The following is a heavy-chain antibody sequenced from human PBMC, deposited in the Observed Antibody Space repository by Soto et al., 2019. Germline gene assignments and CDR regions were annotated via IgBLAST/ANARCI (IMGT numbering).Heavy chain of an antibody. V-gene: IGHV1-2*04. CDR2: INPHSGGT. J-gene: IGHJ3*01. Sequence: GASVKVSCTASWYTFTPYYLHWVRQAPGQGLEWMGWINPHSGGTKYAQKFQDWVTMTRDTSISTAYMELSRLRSDVTAVYYCARLYTSGWDGNLSSHDVWGQGTMVTVSS. CDR1: WYTFTPYY. D-gene: IGHD6-19*01. CDR3: ARLYTSGWDGNLSSHDV.